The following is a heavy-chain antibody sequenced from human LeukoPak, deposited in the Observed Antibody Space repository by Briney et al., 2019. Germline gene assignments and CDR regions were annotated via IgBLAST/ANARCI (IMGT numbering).Heavy chain of an antibody. CDR2: IRNDGSNK. D-gene: IGHD4-17*01. CDR1: GFTFSSHG. CDR3: AKYDTTVTPHFDY. V-gene: IGHV3-30*02. Sequence: AGGSLRLSCAVSGFTFSSHGMHWVRQAPGKGLEWVAFIRNDGSNKYYADSVKGRFTISRDNSKNTLYLQMNSLRAEDTAVYYCAKYDTTVTPHFDYWGQGTLVTVSS. J-gene: IGHJ4*02.